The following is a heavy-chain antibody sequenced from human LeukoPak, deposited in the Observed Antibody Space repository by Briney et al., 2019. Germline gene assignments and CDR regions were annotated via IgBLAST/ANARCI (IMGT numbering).Heavy chain of an antibody. CDR2: IYSGGST. CDR3: ARDSTTSYYYYGMDV. CDR1: GFTVSSNY. J-gene: IGHJ6*02. D-gene: IGHD4-17*01. Sequence: GGSLRLSCAASGFTVSSNYMSWVRQAPGKGLEWVSAIYSGGSTYYADSVKGRFTISRDNSKNTLYLQMNSLRAEDTAVYYCARDSTTSYYYYGMDVWGQGTTVTVSS. V-gene: IGHV3-66*01.